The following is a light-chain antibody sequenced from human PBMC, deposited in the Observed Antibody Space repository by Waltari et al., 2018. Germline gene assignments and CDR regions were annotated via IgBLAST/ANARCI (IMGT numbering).Light chain of an antibody. Sequence: DIQLTQSPSFMSASVGDRVTITCRASQGISSYLAWYQQQPGKAPKLLIYAASTVQSWVPSRFSGSGAWTEFTLTISSLQPEDFATYYWQQLNSYPRTFGQGTKLEIK. CDR3: QQLNSYPRT. CDR1: QGISSY. CDR2: AAS. J-gene: IGKJ2*01. V-gene: IGKV1-9*01.